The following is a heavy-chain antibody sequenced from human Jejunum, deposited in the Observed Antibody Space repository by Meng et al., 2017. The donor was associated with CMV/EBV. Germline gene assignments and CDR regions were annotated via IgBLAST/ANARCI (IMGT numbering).Heavy chain of an antibody. CDR2: IYYSGST. V-gene: IGHV4-31*03. CDR3: ARVSSGWDYFDY. Sequence: QLHESGPGLVKPSQSLSLPCTVSGGSVSSGGYYWTWIRQHPGKGLEWFGHIYYSGSTFYNPSLKRRVIISIGTSKNQFSLNLRSVTAADTAVYYCARVSSGWDYFDYWGQGTLVTVSS. D-gene: IGHD6-19*01. CDR1: GGSVSSGGYY. J-gene: IGHJ4*02.